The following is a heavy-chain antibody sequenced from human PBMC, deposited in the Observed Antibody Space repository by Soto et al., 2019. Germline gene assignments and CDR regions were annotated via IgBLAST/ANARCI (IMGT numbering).Heavy chain of an antibody. CDR3: ARGLDASYYYDSSGYSSFGY. D-gene: IGHD3-22*01. V-gene: IGHV1-2*04. J-gene: IGHJ4*02. CDR1: GYTFTGYY. Sequence: ASVKVSCKASGYTFTGYYMHWVRQAPGQGLEWMGWINPNSGGTNYAQKFQGWVTMTRDTSISTAYMELSRLRSDDTAVYYGARGLDASYYYDSSGYSSFGYWGQGTLVTVSS. CDR2: INPNSGGT.